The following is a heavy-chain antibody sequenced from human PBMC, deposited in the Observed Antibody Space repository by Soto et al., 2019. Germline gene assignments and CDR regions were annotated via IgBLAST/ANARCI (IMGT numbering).Heavy chain of an antibody. D-gene: IGHD2-21*01. J-gene: IGHJ5*02. Sequence: QVQLQESGPGLVKPSQTLSLSCTVSGASISRGGYYWHWLRQHPRKGLEWIGYIYHGGSTNYNPSLKRRVTIAVDTSKNQLSLELTNVTAADTAVYYCVREGAGAYGRGWFGPWGQGILVTVSS. CDR3: VREGAGAYGRGWFGP. V-gene: IGHV4-31*03. CDR2: IYHGGST. CDR1: GASISRGGYY.